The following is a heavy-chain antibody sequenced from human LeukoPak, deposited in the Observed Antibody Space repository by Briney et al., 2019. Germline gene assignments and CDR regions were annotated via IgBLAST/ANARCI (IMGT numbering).Heavy chain of an antibody. J-gene: IGHJ5*02. V-gene: IGHV3-21*01. CDR3: ARDFRYSGSYHHWLDP. CDR1: GFTFTAAS. Sequence: PGGSLRLSCAASGFTFTAASINWVRQAPGRGLEWVSSISSSGTYIYYADSVKGRFTISRDNAKNSLSLQMNSLRAEDTAVYYCARDFRYSGSYHHWLDPWGQGTLVTVSS. CDR2: ISSSGTYI. D-gene: IGHD1-26*01.